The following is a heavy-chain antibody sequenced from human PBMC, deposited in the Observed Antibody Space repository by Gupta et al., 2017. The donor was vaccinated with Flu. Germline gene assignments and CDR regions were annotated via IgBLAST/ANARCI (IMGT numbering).Heavy chain of an antibody. D-gene: IGHD5-18*01. Sequence: EVQLVESGGGLVQPGGSLRLSCAASGFTFSSYEMNWVRQAPGKGLEWVSYISSSGSTIYYADSVKCRFTISRDNAKNSLYLQMNSLRAEDTAVYYCARCGYSYGYRARAFDIWGQGTMVTVSS. CDR1: GFTFSSYE. CDR3: ARCGYSYGYRARAFDI. V-gene: IGHV3-48*03. J-gene: IGHJ3*02. CDR2: ISSSGSTI.